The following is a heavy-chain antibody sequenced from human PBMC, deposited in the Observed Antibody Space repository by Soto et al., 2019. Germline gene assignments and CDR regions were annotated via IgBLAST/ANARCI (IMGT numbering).Heavy chain of an antibody. Sequence: QVQLVQSGAEVKKPGASVKVSCKTSGYTFTDYSMNWVRQAPGQRLEWMGWINTHNGHTQYSPRFDDRVTMTTEPSTSTAYMELKGLRSNDTPVYYCARTDTWAYWGQGTLVTVSS. CDR2: INTHNGHT. CDR1: GYTFTDYS. J-gene: IGHJ4*02. CDR3: ARTDTWAY. D-gene: IGHD2-2*02. V-gene: IGHV1-18*04.